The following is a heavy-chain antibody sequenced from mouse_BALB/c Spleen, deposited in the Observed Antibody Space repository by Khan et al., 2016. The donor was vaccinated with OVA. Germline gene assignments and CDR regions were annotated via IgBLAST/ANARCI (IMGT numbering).Heavy chain of an antibody. CDR2: IDPPNDDS. CDR3: ATLYDSPFAY. V-gene: IGHV14-3*02. Sequence: VRLQQSGAELVKPGASVKLSCSASGFNIKDTYIHWVKQRPEQGLEWIGRIDPPNDDSKYGTKFQDKATLTADTSSNTAYLQLSSLTSEDTAVYYCATLYDSPFAYWGQGTLVSVSA. D-gene: IGHD2-3*01. J-gene: IGHJ3*01. CDR1: GFNIKDTY.